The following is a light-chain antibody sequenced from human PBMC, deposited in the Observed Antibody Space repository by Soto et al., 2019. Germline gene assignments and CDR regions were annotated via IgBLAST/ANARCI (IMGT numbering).Light chain of an antibody. CDR3: QSYDSSLSGSSV. Sequence: QPVLTQPPSVSGAPGQRVTISCTGSSSNIGAGYDVHWYQQLPGTASKLLIYGNSNRPSGVPDRFSGSKSGTSASLAITGLQAEDEADYYCQSYDSSLSGSSVFGTGTKVTVL. CDR2: GNS. CDR1: SSNIGAGYD. J-gene: IGLJ1*01. V-gene: IGLV1-40*01.